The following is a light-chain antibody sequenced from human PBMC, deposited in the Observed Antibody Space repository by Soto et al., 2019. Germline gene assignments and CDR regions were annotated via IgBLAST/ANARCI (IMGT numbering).Light chain of an antibody. V-gene: IGKV3-20*01. J-gene: IGKJ4*01. CDR3: QQYSSSPLLT. CDR1: QNIGSTY. Sequence: EIVLTQSPGTLSLSPGERATLSCMASQNIGSTYLAWYQQKLGQAPRLLIYGASSRAPGIPDRFSGSGSGTDFTLSISRLEPEDFAVYYCQQYSSSPLLTFGGGTKVDIK. CDR2: GAS.